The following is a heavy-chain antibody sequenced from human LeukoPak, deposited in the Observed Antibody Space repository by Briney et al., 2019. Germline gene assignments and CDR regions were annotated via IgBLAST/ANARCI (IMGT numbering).Heavy chain of an antibody. Sequence: GGSLRLSCAASGFTFSSYAMHWVRQAPGKGLEWVAVMSYDGSNKYYADSVKGRFIISRDNSKNTLYLQMNSLRAEDTAVYYCASHRVQSRAIAAAGTSVGNWFDPWGQGTLVTVSS. V-gene: IGHV3-30*04. J-gene: IGHJ5*02. CDR3: ASHRVQSRAIAAAGTSVGNWFDP. D-gene: IGHD6-13*01. CDR1: GFTFSSYA. CDR2: MSYDGSNK.